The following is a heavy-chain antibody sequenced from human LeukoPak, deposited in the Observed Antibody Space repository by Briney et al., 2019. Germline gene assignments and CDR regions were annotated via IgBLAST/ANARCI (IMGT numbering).Heavy chain of an antibody. CDR3: AKSMAAYYYYGTDV. CDR1: GFTFSSYA. Sequence: GGTLRLSCAAPGFTFSSYAMNGVRQAPGKGLEGVSSISGSGGSTYRADSVKGRFTISRDNSKNTLYLQMNSLRAEDTAVYYCAKSMAAYYYYGTDVWGQGTTVTVSS. D-gene: IGHD5-24*01. V-gene: IGHV3-23*01. CDR2: ISGSGGST. J-gene: IGHJ6*02.